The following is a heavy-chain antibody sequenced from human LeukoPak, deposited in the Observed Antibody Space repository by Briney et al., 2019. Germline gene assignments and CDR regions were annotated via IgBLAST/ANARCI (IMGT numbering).Heavy chain of an antibody. CDR2: INHSGST. J-gene: IGHJ2*01. Sequence: SETLSLTCAVYGGSFSGYYWSWIRQPPGKGLEWIGEINHSGSTNYNPSLTSRVTISVDTSKNQFSLKLNSVTAADTAVYYCARGRLRVAVAGTRYFDLWGRGTLVTVSS. CDR3: ARGRLRVAVAGTRYFDL. CDR1: GGSFSGYY. D-gene: IGHD6-19*01. V-gene: IGHV4-34*01.